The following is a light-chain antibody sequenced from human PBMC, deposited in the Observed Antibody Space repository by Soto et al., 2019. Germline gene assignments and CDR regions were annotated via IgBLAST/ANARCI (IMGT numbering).Light chain of an antibody. CDR3: LQYNGYYRT. Sequence: IQLTQSPSSLSASVRDRVTITCRASQTISGWLAWYQQRPGKAPNLLIFDASTLESGVPSRFSGSGSGTTFTLTISSLQSDDFATYYCLQYNGYYRTFGQGTKVDIK. CDR2: DAS. V-gene: IGKV1-5*01. CDR1: QTISGW. J-gene: IGKJ1*01.